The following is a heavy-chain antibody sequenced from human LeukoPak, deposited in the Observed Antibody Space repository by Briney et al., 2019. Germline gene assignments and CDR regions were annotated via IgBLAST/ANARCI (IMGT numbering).Heavy chain of an antibody. CDR1: GFSFSGYW. Sequence: PGGSLRLSCVASGFSFSGYWMSWVGQAPGKGLGWVANIKEDGSEKYYVDSVKGRFTISRDNAKNSLYLQMNSLRAEDTAVYYCAKDTTMGLDAFDIWGQGTMVTVSS. V-gene: IGHV3-7*01. J-gene: IGHJ3*02. CDR2: IKEDGSEK. D-gene: IGHD1-14*01. CDR3: AKDTTMGLDAFDI.